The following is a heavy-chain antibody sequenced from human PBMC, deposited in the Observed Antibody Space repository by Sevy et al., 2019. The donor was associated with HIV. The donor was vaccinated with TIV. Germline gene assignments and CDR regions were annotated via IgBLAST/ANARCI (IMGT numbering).Heavy chain of an antibody. J-gene: IGHJ4*02. CDR2: IKQDGSVK. V-gene: IGHV3-7*01. CDR1: GFTLNSYW. CDR3: VRAIAADGSF. Sequence: GGSLRLSCVASGFTLNSYWMSWVRQAPGKGLEWVANIKQDGSVKYCVDSVKGGLTISRDNARNSLYLQMNSLRVEDTALYYCVRAIAADGSFWGQGTLVTVSS. D-gene: IGHD6-13*01.